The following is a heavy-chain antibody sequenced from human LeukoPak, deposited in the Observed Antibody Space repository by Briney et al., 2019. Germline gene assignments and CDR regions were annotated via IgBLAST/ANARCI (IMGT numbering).Heavy chain of an antibody. J-gene: IGHJ5*02. CDR1: GGSISSYY. V-gene: IGHV4-59*01. CDR2: IYYSGST. CDR3: ARGRIMITFGGVIALNRFDP. D-gene: IGHD3-16*02. Sequence: SETLSLTCTVPGGSISSYYWSWIRQPPGKGLEWIGYIYYSGSTNYNPSLKSRVTISVATSKNQFSLKLSSVTAADTAVYYCARGRIMITFGGVIALNRFDPWGQGTLVTVSS.